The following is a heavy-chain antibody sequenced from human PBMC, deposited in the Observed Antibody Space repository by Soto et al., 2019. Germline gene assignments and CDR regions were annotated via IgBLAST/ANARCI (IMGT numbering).Heavy chain of an antibody. CDR3: AQRGGSGYYGAFDY. D-gene: IGHD3-22*01. CDR1: GFTFTNYA. CDR2: VSDSGGTT. V-gene: IGHV3-23*01. Sequence: EVRLLESGGDLVQPGGSLRLSCAASGFTFTNYAMSWVRQAPGKGLEWVSGVSDSGGTTYYADSVKGRFTISRDNSKNTLYLQMNSLRGEDTAVYYCAQRGGSGYYGAFDYWGQGTLVTVSS. J-gene: IGHJ4*02.